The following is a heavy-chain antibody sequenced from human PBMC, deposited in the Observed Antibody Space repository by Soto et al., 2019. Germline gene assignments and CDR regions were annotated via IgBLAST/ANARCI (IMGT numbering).Heavy chain of an antibody. V-gene: IGHV3-30*18. CDR3: AKGSVYDYPGPYYMDG. Sequence: GGSLRLSCAASGFTFSSYGMHWVRQAPGKGLEWVAVISYDGSNKYYADSVKGRFTISRDNSKNTLYLQMNSLRAEDTAVYYCAKGSVYDYPGPYYMDGWGTGTTVTLSS. D-gene: IGHD5-12*01. J-gene: IGHJ6*03. CDR2: ISYDGSNK. CDR1: GFTFSSYG.